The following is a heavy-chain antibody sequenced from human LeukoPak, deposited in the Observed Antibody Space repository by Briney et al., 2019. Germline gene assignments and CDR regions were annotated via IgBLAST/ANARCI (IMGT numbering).Heavy chain of an antibody. J-gene: IGHJ6*02. Sequence: SVKVSCKASGYIFTGYYVHWVRQAPGQGLEWMGRIIPILGIANYAQKFQGRVTITADKSTSTAYMELSSLRSEDTAVYYCARGSVASPYYYYGMDVWGQGTTVTVSS. V-gene: IGHV1-69*04. CDR2: IIPILGIA. CDR1: GYIFTGYY. CDR3: ARGSVASPYYYYGMDV. D-gene: IGHD2-15*01.